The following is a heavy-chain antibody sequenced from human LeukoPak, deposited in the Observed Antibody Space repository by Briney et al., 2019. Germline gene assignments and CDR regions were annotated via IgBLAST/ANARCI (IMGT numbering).Heavy chain of an antibody. D-gene: IGHD6-13*01. CDR3: ARDPHAYSSSLGGPMWFDP. CDR2: TYYRSKWYN. CDR1: GDSVSSNSAA. V-gene: IGHV6-1*01. Sequence: SQTLSLTCAISGDSVSSNSAAWNWIRQSPSRGLEWLGRTYYRSKWYNDYAVSVKSRITINPDTSKNQFSLQLNSVTPEDTAVYYCARDPHAYSSSLGGPMWFDPWGQGTLVTVSS. J-gene: IGHJ5*02.